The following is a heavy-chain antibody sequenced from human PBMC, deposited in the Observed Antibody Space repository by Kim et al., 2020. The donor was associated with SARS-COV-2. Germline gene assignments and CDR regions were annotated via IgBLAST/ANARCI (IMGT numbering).Heavy chain of an antibody. CDR2: IYSGGSTK. CDR3: AKGDSSGYYHPTSYFDY. Sequence: GGSLRLSCAASGFTFSSYAMSWVRQAPGKGLEWVSVIYSGGSTKYYADSVKGRFTISRDNSKSTLYLQMNSLRAEDTAVYYCAKGDSSGYYHPTSYFDY. J-gene: IGHJ4*01. V-gene: IGHV3-23*03. D-gene: IGHD3-22*01. CDR1: GFTFSSYA.